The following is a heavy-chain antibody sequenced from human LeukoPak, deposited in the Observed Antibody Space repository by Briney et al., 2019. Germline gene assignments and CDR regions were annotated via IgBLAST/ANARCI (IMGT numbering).Heavy chain of an antibody. V-gene: IGHV3-15*01. CDR1: GFTFSNAW. D-gene: IGHD6-13*01. CDR2: IKSKTDGGTT. CDR3: TTHREETAAGLFDY. J-gene: IGHJ4*02. Sequence: GGSLRLSCAASGFTFSNAWMSWVRQAPGKGLEWVGRIKSKTDGGTTDYAAPVKGRFTISRDDSKNTLYLQMNSLKTEDTAVYYCTTHREETAAGLFDYWGRGTLVTVSS.